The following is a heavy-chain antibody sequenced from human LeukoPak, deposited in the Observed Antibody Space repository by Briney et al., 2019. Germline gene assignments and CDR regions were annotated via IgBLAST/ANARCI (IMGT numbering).Heavy chain of an antibody. CDR1: GGSFSAYY. J-gene: IGHJ4*02. V-gene: IGHV4-34*01. D-gene: IGHD3-10*01. Sequence: SETLSLTCAVYGGSFSAYYWSWIRQAPGKGLEWIGEINHSGSTNYNPSLKSRVTISLDTSKKQFSLKLRSVTAADTAAYYCARRPLRFGEDYFDDWGQGTLVTVSS. CDR3: ARRPLRFGEDYFDD. CDR2: INHSGST.